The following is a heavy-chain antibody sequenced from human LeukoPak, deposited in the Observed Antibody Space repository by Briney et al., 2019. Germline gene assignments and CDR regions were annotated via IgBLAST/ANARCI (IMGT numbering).Heavy chain of an antibody. CDR1: GFTFGKYW. D-gene: IGHD3-3*01. Sequence: GGSLRLSCVASGFTFGKYWMSWVRQAPGKGLEWVTNIKLDGSEKNYVDSVKGRFTISRDNTKNSLYLQMNSLRVEDTAVFYCARDQYDTWSRRGNFDSWGQGTLVIVSS. J-gene: IGHJ4*02. CDR3: ARDQYDTWSRRGNFDS. CDR2: IKLDGSEK. V-gene: IGHV3-7*03.